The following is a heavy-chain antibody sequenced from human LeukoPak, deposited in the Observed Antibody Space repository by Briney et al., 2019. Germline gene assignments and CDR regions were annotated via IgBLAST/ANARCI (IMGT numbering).Heavy chain of an antibody. Sequence: GGSLRLSCAASGFTFSDYYMSWIRQAPGKGLEWVSYISSSGSTIYYADSVKGRFTISRDNAKNSLFLQMDGLRVEDTAVYYCVTTTRGYSRDYWGQGTLVTVSS. J-gene: IGHJ4*02. CDR2: ISSSGSTI. V-gene: IGHV3-11*04. D-gene: IGHD3-22*01. CDR1: GFTFSDYY. CDR3: VTTTRGYSRDY.